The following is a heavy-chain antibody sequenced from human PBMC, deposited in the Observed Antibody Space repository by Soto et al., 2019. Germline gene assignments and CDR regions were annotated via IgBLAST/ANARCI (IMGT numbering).Heavy chain of an antibody. CDR3: ARVGGRYTGLSY. V-gene: IGHV1-69*13. CDR2: IIPIFGTA. CDR1: GGTFSSYA. Sequence: AASVKVSCKASGGTFSSYAISWVRQAPGQGLEWMGGIIPIFGTANYAQKFQGRVTITADESTSTAYMELSSLRSEDTAVYYCARVGGRYTGLSYWGQGTRGTVSA. D-gene: IGHD2-15*01. J-gene: IGHJ4*02.